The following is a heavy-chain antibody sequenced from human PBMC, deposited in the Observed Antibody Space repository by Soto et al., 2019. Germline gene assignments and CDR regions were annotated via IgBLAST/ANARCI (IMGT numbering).Heavy chain of an antibody. J-gene: IGHJ4*02. CDR3: ARNGDGNYYDSSGYYYGAY. CDR2: IIPIFGTA. V-gene: IGHV1-69*01. Sequence: QVQLVQSGAEVKKPGSSVKVSCKASGGTFSSYAISWVRQAPGQGLEWMGGIIPIFGTANYAQKFQGRVTITGDESTSTAYMELSSLRSEDTAVYYCARNGDGNYYDSSGYYYGAYWGQGTLVTVSS. D-gene: IGHD3-22*01. CDR1: GGTFSSYA.